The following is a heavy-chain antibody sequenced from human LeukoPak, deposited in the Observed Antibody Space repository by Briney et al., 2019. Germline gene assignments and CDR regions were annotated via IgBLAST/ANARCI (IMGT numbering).Heavy chain of an antibody. J-gene: IGHJ4*02. CDR3: AKASGRSAYGLDY. CDR1: GFSFINYG. Sequence: GGSLRLSCAASGFSFINYGMHWVRQAPDRGLEGVAFIRHDGIQKYYADSVKGRFTISRDDSENMVYLQMDSLKPDDTAAYFCAKASGRSAYGLDYWGQGTLVTV. D-gene: IGHD3-16*01. CDR2: IRHDGIQK. V-gene: IGHV3-30*02.